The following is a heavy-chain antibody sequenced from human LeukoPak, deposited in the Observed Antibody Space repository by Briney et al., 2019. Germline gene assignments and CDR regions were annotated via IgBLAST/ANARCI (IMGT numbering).Heavy chain of an antibody. J-gene: IGHJ6*02. Sequence: ASVKVSCKASGYTFTNYDINWVRQATGQGLEWLGWMNPNSGNTGYAQRFQGRVTMTRNTSISTAYMELSSLRSDDTGVYHCARGDTMVRGVNALGDYGMDVWGQGTRSPFP. CDR3: ARGDTMVRGVNALGDYGMDV. CDR2: MNPNSGNT. D-gene: IGHD3-10*01. CDR1: GYTFTNYD. V-gene: IGHV1-8*02.